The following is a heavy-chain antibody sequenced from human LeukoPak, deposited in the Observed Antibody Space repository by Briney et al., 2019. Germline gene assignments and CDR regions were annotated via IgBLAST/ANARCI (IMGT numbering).Heavy chain of an antibody. CDR2: ISYDGSNK. J-gene: IGHJ2*01. D-gene: IGHD6-6*01. V-gene: IGHV3-30-3*01. CDR1: GFTFSSYA. Sequence: GGSLRLSCAASGFTFSSYAMHWVRQAPGKGLEWVAVISYDGSNKYYTDSVKGRFTISRDNSKNTLYLQMNSLRAEDTAVYYCARAPSYSSYLWGRGTLVTVSS. CDR3: ARAPSYSSYL.